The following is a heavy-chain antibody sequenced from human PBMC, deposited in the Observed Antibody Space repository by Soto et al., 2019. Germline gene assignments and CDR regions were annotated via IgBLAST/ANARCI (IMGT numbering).Heavy chain of an antibody. Sequence: SLTCTVSGGSISSGGYYWSWVRQHPGKGLEWIGNIYYSGSTYYNPSLKSRVSISVDTSKNQFSLRLSSVTAADTAVYYCARVHGYSSGWYRGKYNWFDPWGQGTLVSVSS. CDR3: ARVHGYSSGWYRGKYNWFDP. V-gene: IGHV4-31*03. D-gene: IGHD6-19*01. J-gene: IGHJ5*02. CDR2: IYYSGST. CDR1: GGSISSGGYY.